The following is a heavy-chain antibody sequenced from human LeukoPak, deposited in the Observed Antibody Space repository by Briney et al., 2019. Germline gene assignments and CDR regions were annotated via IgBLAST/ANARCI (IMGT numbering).Heavy chain of an antibody. CDR1: GYSFTSYW. CDR2: IYPGDSDT. J-gene: IGHJ3*02. CDR3: ARRVAGSYHDAFDI. Sequence: GESLKISCTGSGYSFTSYWIGWVRQMPGKGLEWMGIIYPGDSDTRYSPSFQGQVTISADKSISTAYLQWGSLRASETAMYYCARRVAGSYHDAFDIWGQGTMVTVSS. D-gene: IGHD1-26*01. V-gene: IGHV5-51*01.